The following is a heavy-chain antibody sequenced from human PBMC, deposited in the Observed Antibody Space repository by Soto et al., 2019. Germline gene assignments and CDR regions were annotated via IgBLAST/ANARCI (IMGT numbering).Heavy chain of an antibody. V-gene: IGHV1-18*01. Sequence: QVQLVQSGVEVREPGASVKVSCKAVRYIFTNYGVSWVRQAPGQGLEWMGWITTYIGNTEYAQKFQGRVTMTTDASTSTAYMELGSLRSDDTAIYYCARALTGYGMDVWGQGTTVTVSS. CDR1: RYIFTNYG. J-gene: IGHJ6*02. CDR3: ARALTGYGMDV. CDR2: ITTYIGNT.